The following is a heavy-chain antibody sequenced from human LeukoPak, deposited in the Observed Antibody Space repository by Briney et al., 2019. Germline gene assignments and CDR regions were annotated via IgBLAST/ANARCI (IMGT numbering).Heavy chain of an antibody. Sequence: SETLSLTCTVSGGSISSYYWSWIRQPAGKGLEWIGRIYTSESTNYNPSLKSRVTISVDTSKNEFSLKLSSVTAADTAVYYCARRAYFYDSSTSHFDYWGQGTLVTVSS. CDR3: ARRAYFYDSSTSHFDY. CDR2: IYTSEST. CDR1: GGSISSYY. D-gene: IGHD3-22*01. J-gene: IGHJ4*02. V-gene: IGHV4-4*07.